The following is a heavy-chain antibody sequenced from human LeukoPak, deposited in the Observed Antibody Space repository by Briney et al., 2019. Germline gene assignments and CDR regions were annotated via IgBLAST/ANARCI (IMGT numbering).Heavy chain of an antibody. J-gene: IGHJ4*01. CDR2: IYYSGST. CDR1: DGSMGTYY. CDR3: ARGRLGRQHASFFDS. V-gene: IGHV4-59*08. D-gene: IGHD2-2*01. Sequence: SETLSLTCSVSDGSMGTYYWGWIRQPPGKRLVWIGYIYYSGSTTYNPSLKSRVTVSVDTSKNQFSLKLTSMTAADTAVYYCARGRLGRQHASFFDSWGHGTLVTVSS.